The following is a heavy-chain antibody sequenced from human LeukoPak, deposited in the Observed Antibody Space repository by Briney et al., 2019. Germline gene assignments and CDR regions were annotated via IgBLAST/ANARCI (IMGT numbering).Heavy chain of an antibody. CDR2: IIPIFGTP. V-gene: IGHV1-69*13. D-gene: IGHD3-3*01. CDR3: ARGLHTFWSGYAFDI. CDR1: GGTFNSYS. J-gene: IGHJ3*02. Sequence: ASVKVSCKSSGGTFNSYSISWVRQAPGQGLEWMGGIIPIFGTPNYAQKFQDRVTITADESTSTAHMELNSLRSEDTALYYCARGLHTFWSGYAFDIWGQGTMVTVSS.